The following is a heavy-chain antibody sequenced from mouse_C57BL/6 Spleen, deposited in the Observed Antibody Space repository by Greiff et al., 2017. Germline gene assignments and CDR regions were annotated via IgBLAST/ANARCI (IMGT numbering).Heavy chain of an antibody. D-gene: IGHD1-1*01. Sequence: VQLQQPGAELVMPGASVKLSCKASGYTFTSYWMHWVKQRPGQGLEWIGEIDPSDSYTNYNQKFKGKSTLTVDKSSSTAYMQLSSLTSEDSAVYYCARVHYGSSLSYAMDYWGQGTSVTVSS. CDR2: IDPSDSYT. J-gene: IGHJ4*01. V-gene: IGHV1-69*01. CDR3: ARVHYGSSLSYAMDY. CDR1: GYTFTSYW.